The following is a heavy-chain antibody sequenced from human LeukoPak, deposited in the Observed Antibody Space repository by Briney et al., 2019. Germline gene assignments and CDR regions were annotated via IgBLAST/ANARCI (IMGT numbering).Heavy chain of an antibody. V-gene: IGHV3-7*01. J-gene: IGHJ5*02. Sequence: GGTLRLSCAASGFTFSIYWMSWVRQAPGKGLEWVANIKEDGSEKYYVDSVKGRFTISRDNAKNSLYLQMNSLRAEDAAVYYCARDKAVAGLFDPWGQGTLVTVSS. CDR3: ARDKAVAGLFDP. CDR2: IKEDGSEK. CDR1: GFTFSIYW. D-gene: IGHD6-19*01.